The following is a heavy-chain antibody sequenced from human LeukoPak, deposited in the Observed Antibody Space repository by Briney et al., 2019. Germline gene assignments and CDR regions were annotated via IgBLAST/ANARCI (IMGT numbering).Heavy chain of an antibody. CDR2: ISSPGSTI. CDR3: ARTNYDSSLGAFDI. V-gene: IGHV3-48*03. Sequence: GGSLRLSCAASGFTFSSYEMNWVRQAPGKGLEWVSYISSPGSTIYYADSVKGRFTISRDNAKNSLYLQMNSLRAEDTAVFYCARTNYDSSLGAFDIWGQGTLVTVSS. CDR1: GFTFSSYE. D-gene: IGHD3-22*01. J-gene: IGHJ3*02.